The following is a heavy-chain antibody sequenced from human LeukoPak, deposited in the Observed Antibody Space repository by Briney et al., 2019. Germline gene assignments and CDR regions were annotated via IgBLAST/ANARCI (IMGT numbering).Heavy chain of an antibody. Sequence: VASVKVSCKASGYTFTSYYMHWVRQAPPKKPKTMGTINPSGGSTSYARKFQGRVTMTRDTSTSTVYMELSSLRSEDTAVYYCARDRDSSGYLTRDAFEIWGQGTTVTVSS. CDR3: ARDRDSSGYLTRDAFEI. J-gene: IGHJ3*02. CDR1: GYTFTSYY. CDR2: INPSGGST. D-gene: IGHD3-22*01. V-gene: IGHV1-46*01.